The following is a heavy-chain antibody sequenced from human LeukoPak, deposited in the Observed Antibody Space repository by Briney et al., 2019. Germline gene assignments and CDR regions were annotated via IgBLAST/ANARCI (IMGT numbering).Heavy chain of an antibody. CDR1: GFTFSSYG. Sequence: GGSLRLSCAASGFTFSSYGMHWVRQAPGKGLEWVAVISYDGSNKYYADSVKGRFTTSRDNSKNTLYLQMNSLRAEDTAVYYCAKARCSGGSCYYYYGMDVWGKGTTVTVSS. J-gene: IGHJ6*04. CDR2: ISYDGSNK. V-gene: IGHV3-30*18. D-gene: IGHD2-15*01. CDR3: AKARCSGGSCYYYYGMDV.